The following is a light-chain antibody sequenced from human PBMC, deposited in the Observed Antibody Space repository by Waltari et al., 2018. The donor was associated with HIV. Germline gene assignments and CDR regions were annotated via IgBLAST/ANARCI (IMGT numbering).Light chain of an antibody. V-gene: IGLV1-51*01. CDR1: NSNIGNNY. Sequence: QSVLTQPPSVSAAPGQKVTISCSGSNSNIGNNYVSWYQQLPGTAPNILIYDNNNRLSGIPDRFSGSKSGTSATLGITGLQTGDEADYYCGTWDNSLSAYVFGTGTKVTVL. CDR3: GTWDNSLSAYV. J-gene: IGLJ1*01. CDR2: DNN.